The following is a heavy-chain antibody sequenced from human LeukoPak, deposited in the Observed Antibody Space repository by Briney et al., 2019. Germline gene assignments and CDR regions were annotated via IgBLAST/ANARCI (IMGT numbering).Heavy chain of an antibody. J-gene: IGHJ4*02. Sequence: GGSLRLSCAASGLTFSDYYMSWIRQAPGKGLEWVANIKQDGTEKYYVDSVKGRFTISRDNAKNSLYLQMNSLRAEDTAVYYCARDRIQLSKFDYWGQGTLVTVSS. CDR1: GLTFSDYY. V-gene: IGHV3-7*01. D-gene: IGHD5-18*01. CDR3: ARDRIQLSKFDY. CDR2: IKQDGTEK.